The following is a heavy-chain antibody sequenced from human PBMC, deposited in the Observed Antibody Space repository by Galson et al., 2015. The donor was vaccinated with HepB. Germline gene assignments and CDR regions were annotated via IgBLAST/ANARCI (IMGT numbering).Heavy chain of an antibody. J-gene: IGHJ4*02. D-gene: IGHD6-13*01. Sequence: QSGAEVTKPGESLKISCKGSGSSFTSYWIGWVRQMPGKGLEWMGIIYPGDSDTRYRPSFQGQVTISVDKSVSTAYLQWSSLQASDTAMYYCARAQGVIAPAELWGQGTLVTVSS. CDR1: GSSFTSYW. CDR3: ARAQGVIAPAEL. V-gene: IGHV5-51*03. CDR2: IYPGDSDT.